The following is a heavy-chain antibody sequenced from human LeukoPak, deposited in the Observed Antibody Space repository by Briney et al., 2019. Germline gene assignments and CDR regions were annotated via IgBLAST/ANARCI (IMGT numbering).Heavy chain of an antibody. J-gene: IGHJ6*04. CDR3: ARARYGSGSYYNGYYYYGMDV. CDR2: TRNKANSYTT. Sequence: GGSLRLSCAASGFTFSDHYMDWVRQAPGKGLEWVGRTRNKANSYTTEYAASVKGRFTISRDDSKNSLYLQMKSLKTEDTAVYYCARARYGSGSYYNGYYYYGMDVWGKGTTVTVSS. CDR1: GFTFSDHY. D-gene: IGHD3-10*01. V-gene: IGHV3-72*01.